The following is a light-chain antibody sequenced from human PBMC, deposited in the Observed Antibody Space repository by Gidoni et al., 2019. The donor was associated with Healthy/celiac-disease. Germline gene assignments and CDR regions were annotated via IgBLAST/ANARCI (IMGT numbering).Light chain of an antibody. J-gene: IGKJ2*01. CDR2: AAS. V-gene: IGKV1-9*01. CDR1: QGISSY. CDR3: QQLNSYPRT. Sequence: DIQLTQSPSFLSASVGDRVTITCRASQGISSYLAWYQQKPGKAPKLLIYAASTLQSGVPSRFSGSGSGTEFTLTISSLQPEDFATYYCQQLNSYPRTFGHGTKLEIK.